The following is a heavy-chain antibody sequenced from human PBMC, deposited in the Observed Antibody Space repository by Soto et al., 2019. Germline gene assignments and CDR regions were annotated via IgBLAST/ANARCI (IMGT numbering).Heavy chain of an antibody. CDR1: GFTFSSYA. CDR2: ISYDGSNK. Sequence: QVQLVESGGGVVQPGRSLRLSCAASGFTFSSYAMHWVRQAPGKGLEWVAVISYDGSNKYYADSVKGRFTISRDNSKNTLYLQMNSLRAEDTAVYYCATLGDITMIDNWGQGTLVTVSS. CDR3: ATLGDITMIDN. J-gene: IGHJ4*02. D-gene: IGHD3-22*01. V-gene: IGHV3-30-3*01.